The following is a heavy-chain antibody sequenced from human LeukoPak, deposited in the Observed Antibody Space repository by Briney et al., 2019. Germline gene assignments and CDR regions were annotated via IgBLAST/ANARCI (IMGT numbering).Heavy chain of an antibody. CDR2: IYSGGST. Sequence: GGSLRLSCAASGFTVSSDYMSWVRQAPGKGLEWVSVIYSGGSTYCAASVKGRFTISRDKTKNTVYLQMNSLRFEDTAMYYCARNWFDPWGQGTLVTVSS. V-gene: IGHV3-53*05. CDR1: GFTVSSDY. J-gene: IGHJ5*02. CDR3: ARNWFDP.